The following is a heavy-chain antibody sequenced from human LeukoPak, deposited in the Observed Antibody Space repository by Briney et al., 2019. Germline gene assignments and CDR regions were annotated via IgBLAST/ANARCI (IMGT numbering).Heavy chain of an antibody. Sequence: GGSLRLSCAASGFTFSRCSMNWVRQAPGKGLEWVSYISVSSSTIYYADSVKGRFTISRDNAKNSLYLQMNSLRAEDTAVYYCARVPYGLLFDYWGQGTLVTVSS. CDR1: GFTFSRCS. V-gene: IGHV3-48*01. CDR3: ARVPYGLLFDY. J-gene: IGHJ4*02. CDR2: ISVSSSTI. D-gene: IGHD2-8*01.